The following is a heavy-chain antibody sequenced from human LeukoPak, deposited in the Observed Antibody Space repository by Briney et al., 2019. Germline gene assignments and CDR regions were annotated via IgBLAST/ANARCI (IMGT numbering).Heavy chain of an antibody. CDR3: STACAY. J-gene: IGHJ4*01. V-gene: IGHV3-23*01. CDR1: GFTFSNTA. CDR2: ISAGGDST. Sequence: GGSLRLSCAASGFTFSNTAMTWVRQAPGKALEWVSAISAGGDSTNYADAVKGRFTVSRDTSKNTLYLQMNSLTAEDTAVYYCSTACAYWGQGTLVTVSS.